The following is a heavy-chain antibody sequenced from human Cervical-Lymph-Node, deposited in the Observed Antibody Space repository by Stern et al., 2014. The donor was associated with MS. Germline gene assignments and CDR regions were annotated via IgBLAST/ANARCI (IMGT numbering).Heavy chain of an antibody. CDR1: GGPFSLST. Sequence: QMQLEQSGAEVKKPGSSVKVSCKASGGPFSLSTFSWIRQAPGQGLEWMGGINPMFGTGNYAQKFQVIVTTTADESTSTAYMEMSSLRSEDTAVYFCAIDQGGVAAYWGQGTLVIVSP. CDR3: AIDQGGVAAY. J-gene: IGHJ4*02. D-gene: IGHD6-13*01. CDR2: INPMFGTG. V-gene: IGHV1-69*01.